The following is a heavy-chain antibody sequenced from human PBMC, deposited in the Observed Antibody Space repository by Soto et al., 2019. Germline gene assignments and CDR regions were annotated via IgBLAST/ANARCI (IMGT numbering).Heavy chain of an antibody. CDR2: VWYDEKTK. Sequence: QVQLVESGGGVVQPGRSLRLSCAASGFTFSSYGMHWVRQAPGKGLEWVAVVWYDEKTKYYADSVKGRFTISRVNSNNTLYRPLNSLRAEDSAGSFCARDPGYSDSWFPRYYFVFWGQGTLVTGSS. CDR1: GFTFSSYG. D-gene: IGHD6-13*01. V-gene: IGHV3-33*01. CDR3: ARDPGYSDSWFPRYYFVF. J-gene: IGHJ4*02.